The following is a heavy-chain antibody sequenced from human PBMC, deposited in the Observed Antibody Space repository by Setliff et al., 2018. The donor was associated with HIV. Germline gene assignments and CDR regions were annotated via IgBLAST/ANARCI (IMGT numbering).Heavy chain of an antibody. CDR3: ARPVSKNFYGLDV. CDR1: GDSISSHY. CDR2: LYFGGST. J-gene: IGHJ6*02. V-gene: IGHV4-59*11. Sequence: LTCTVSGDSISSHYWSWIRQPPGKGLEWIGTLYFGGSTSYNSSLKGRVTISAATSKNVFSLNMTSVTAADTAVYYCARPVSKNFYGLDVWGLGTTVTVSS.